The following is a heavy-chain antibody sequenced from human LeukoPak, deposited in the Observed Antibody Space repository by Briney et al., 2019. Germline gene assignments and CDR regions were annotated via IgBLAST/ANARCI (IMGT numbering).Heavy chain of an antibody. CDR1: GGSISSSSYY. CDR3: AREVGPKREYYYMDV. CDR2: IYYSGST. V-gene: IGHV4-39*07. Sequence: SETLSLTCTASGGSISSSSYYWGWIRQPPGKGLEWIGSIYYSGSTYYNPSLKSRVTISVDTSKNQFSLKLSSVTAADTAVYYCAREVGPKREYYYMDVWGKGTTVTVSS. D-gene: IGHD1-26*01. J-gene: IGHJ6*03.